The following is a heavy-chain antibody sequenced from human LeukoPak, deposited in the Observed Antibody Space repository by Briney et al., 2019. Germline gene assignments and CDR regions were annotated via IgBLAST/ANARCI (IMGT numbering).Heavy chain of an antibody. CDR2: IYYSGST. J-gene: IGHJ4*02. Sequence: SETLSLTCTVSGGSISSYYWSWIRQPPGKGLEWIGYIYYSGSTNYNPSLKSRVTISADTSKNQFSLKLSSVTAADTAVYYCARHETTDSSGYYSDAYYFDYWGQGTLVTVSS. V-gene: IGHV4-59*08. CDR3: ARHETTDSSGYYSDAYYFDY. D-gene: IGHD3-22*01. CDR1: GGSISSYY.